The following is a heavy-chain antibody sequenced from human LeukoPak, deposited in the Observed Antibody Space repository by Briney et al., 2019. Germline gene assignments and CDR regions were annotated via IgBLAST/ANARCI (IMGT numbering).Heavy chain of an antibody. J-gene: IGHJ6*04. CDR3: ARGGGRYCSSTSCYYYGMDV. CDR1: GGTFISYA. D-gene: IGHD2-2*01. V-gene: IGHV1-69*13. CDR2: IIPIFGTA. Sequence: SVKVSFKASGGTFISYAISWVRQAPGQGLEWMGGIIPIFGTANYTQKFQGRVTITADESTSTAYMELSSLRSEDTAVYYCARGGGRYCSSTSCYYYGMDVWGKGTTVTVSS.